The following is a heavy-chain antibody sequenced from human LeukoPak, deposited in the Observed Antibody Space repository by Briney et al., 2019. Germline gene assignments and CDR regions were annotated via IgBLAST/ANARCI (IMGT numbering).Heavy chain of an antibody. D-gene: IGHD6-13*01. CDR1: GYTFTGYY. Sequence: ASVTVSCKASGYTFTGYYMHWVRQAPGQGLEWMGWINPNSGGTNYAQKFQGWVTMTRDTSISTAYMELSRLRSDDTAVYYCARLGWAAAAGPSNYYYYYGMDVWGQGTTVTVSS. CDR3: ARLGWAAAAGPSNYYYYYGMDV. CDR2: INPNSGGT. J-gene: IGHJ6*02. V-gene: IGHV1-2*04.